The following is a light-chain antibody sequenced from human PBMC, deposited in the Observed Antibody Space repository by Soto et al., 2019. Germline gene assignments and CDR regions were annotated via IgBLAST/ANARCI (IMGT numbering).Light chain of an antibody. V-gene: IGLV2-23*01. J-gene: IGLJ2*01. CDR3: CSYAGSRTLI. CDR2: EGS. Sequence: QSALTQPASASGSPGQSITISCTGTSNDVGSYDLVAWYQQHPGKAPKLMIYEGSKRPSGVSDRFSGSKSGNTASLTISGLQAEDEADYYCCSYAGSRTLIFGGGTKLTVL. CDR1: SNDVGSYDL.